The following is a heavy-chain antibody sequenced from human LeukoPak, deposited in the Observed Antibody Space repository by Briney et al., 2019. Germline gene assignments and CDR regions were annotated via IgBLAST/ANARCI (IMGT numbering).Heavy chain of an antibody. CDR3: ARDLVAAAGTPHFYYSGMDV. J-gene: IGHJ6*02. CDR2: ISNIDSCI. D-gene: IGHD6-13*01. V-gene: IGHV3-21*01. Sequence: GGSLRLSCAASGFTFSSYSMNWVRQAPGKGLEWVSSISNIDSCIYHADSVKGRFTISRDNSKNTLDLQMSSPRVEDTAVYYCARDLVAAAGTPHFYYSGMDVWGQGTTVTVSS. CDR1: GFTFSSYS.